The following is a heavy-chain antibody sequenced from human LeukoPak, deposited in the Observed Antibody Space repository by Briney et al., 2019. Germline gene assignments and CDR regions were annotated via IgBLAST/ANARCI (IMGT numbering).Heavy chain of an antibody. V-gene: IGHV3-23*01. J-gene: IGHJ2*01. CDR2: ISGSGGST. D-gene: IGHD3-22*01. CDR3: AKDLTMIALSPNWYFDL. Sequence: GGSLRLSCAASGFTFSSYAMSWVRQAPGKRLEWVSAISGSGGSTYYADSVKGRFTISRDNSKNTLYLQMNSLRAEDTAVYYCAKDLTMIALSPNWYFDLWGRGTLVTVSS. CDR1: GFTFSSYA.